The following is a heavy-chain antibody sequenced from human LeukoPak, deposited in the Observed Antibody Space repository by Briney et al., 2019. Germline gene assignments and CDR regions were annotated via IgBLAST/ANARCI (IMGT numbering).Heavy chain of an antibody. CDR2: ISAYNGNT. Sequence: AASVKVSCKASGYTFTSYGISWVRQAPGQGLEWMGWISAYNGNTNYAQKLQGRVTMTTDTSTSTAYMELRSLRSDDTAVYYCARRDDYGGNGVEGFDYWGQGTLVTVSS. V-gene: IGHV1-18*01. CDR1: GYTFTSYG. J-gene: IGHJ4*02. CDR3: ARRDDYGGNGVEGFDY. D-gene: IGHD4-23*01.